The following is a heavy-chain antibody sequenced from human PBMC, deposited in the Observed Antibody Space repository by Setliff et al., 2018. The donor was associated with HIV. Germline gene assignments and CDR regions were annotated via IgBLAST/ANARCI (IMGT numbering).Heavy chain of an antibody. CDR1: GGSISSRNFY. CDR3: AREVRWELPQGFDH. J-gene: IGHJ4*02. V-gene: IGHV4-39*07. D-gene: IGHD1-26*01. Sequence: SETLSLTCTVSGGSISSRNFYWGWIRQPPGKGLEWIGSIAYTGSGYYNSSLKSRVTISVETSRNECSLKLTSVTAADTAVYYCAREVRWELPQGFDHWGQGSQVTVSS. CDR2: IAYTGSG.